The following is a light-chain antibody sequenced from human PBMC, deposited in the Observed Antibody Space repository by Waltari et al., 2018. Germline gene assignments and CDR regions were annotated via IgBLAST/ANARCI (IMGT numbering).Light chain of an antibody. CDR2: DVT. J-gene: IGLJ2*01. CDR3: SSYSDSTTHDVV. V-gene: IGLV2-14*03. Sequence: QSALTQPASVSGSPGQSISISCTGTSSDIGGYNHVSWYQQLPGRAPKLMIYDVTSRPSGVSDRFSGSKSGNTASLTISGLQAEDEADYYCSSYSDSTTHDVVFGGGTQLTVL. CDR1: SSDIGGYNH.